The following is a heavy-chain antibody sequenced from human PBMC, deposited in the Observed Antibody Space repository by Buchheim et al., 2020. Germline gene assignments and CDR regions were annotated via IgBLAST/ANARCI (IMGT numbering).Heavy chain of an antibody. CDR2: IYYSGST. J-gene: IGHJ5*02. Sequence: QVQLQESGPGLVKPSETLSLTCTVSGGSISTYYWSWIRQPPGKGLEWIGYIYYSGSTTYNPSLESRVTISVDTSKNQFSLLLTSVSAADTAVYYCARAGRWHLSWSDPWGQGTL. V-gene: IGHV4-59*01. CDR3: ARAGRWHLSWSDP. CDR1: GGSISTYY. D-gene: IGHD5-24*01.